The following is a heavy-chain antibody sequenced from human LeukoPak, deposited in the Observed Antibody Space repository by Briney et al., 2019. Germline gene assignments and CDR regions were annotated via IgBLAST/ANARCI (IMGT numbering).Heavy chain of an antibody. D-gene: IGHD3-22*01. V-gene: IGHV3-23*01. CDR1: GFTFSSYA. CDR2: ISGSGGNT. CDR3: ARYYYDSSGYYSNDY. Sequence: PGGSLRLSCAASGFTFSSYAMSWVRQAPGKGLEWVSAISGSGGNTYFADSVKGRFTISRDNSKNTLYLQMNSLRAEDTAVYYCARYYYDSSGYYSNDYWGQGTLVTVSS. J-gene: IGHJ4*02.